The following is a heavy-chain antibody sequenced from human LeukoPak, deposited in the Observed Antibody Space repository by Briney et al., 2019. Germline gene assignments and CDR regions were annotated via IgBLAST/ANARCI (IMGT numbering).Heavy chain of an antibody. CDR1: GDSVSSNSAA. Sequence: SQTLSLTCAISGDSVSSNSAAWNWIRQPPSRGLEWLGRAYYRSKWYNDYAVSVKSRITINPDTSKNQFSLQLNSVTPEDTAVYYCARDSSSWMVGWFDPWGQGTLVTVSS. D-gene: IGHD6-13*01. CDR3: ARDSSSWMVGWFDP. CDR2: AYYRSKWYN. J-gene: IGHJ5*02. V-gene: IGHV6-1*01.